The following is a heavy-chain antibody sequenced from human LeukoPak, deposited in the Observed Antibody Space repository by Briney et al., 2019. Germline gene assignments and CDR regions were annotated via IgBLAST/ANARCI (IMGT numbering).Heavy chain of an antibody. Sequence: SGGSLRLSCAASGFTFSIYSVNGVRQAPGKGLEWVSYISSSSDAIYYADSVKGRFTISRDNAKNSLYLQMNSLRAEDTAVYYCERDPPRRYDYWGQGTVVTVSS. J-gene: IGHJ4*02. D-gene: IGHD1-14*01. CDR1: GFTFSIYS. V-gene: IGHV3-48*01. CDR3: ERDPPRRYDY. CDR2: ISSSSDAI.